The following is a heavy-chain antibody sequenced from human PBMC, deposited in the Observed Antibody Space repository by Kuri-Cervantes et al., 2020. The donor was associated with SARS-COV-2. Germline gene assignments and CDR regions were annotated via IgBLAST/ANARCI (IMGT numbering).Heavy chain of an antibody. V-gene: IGHV3-21*01. CDR1: GFTFSSYD. J-gene: IGHJ4*02. CDR2: ISSSSSYI. D-gene: IGHD3-22*01. CDR3: ARVRSPGYSDY. Sequence: GRSLRLSCAASGFTFSSYDMHWVRQAPGNGLEWVSSISSSSSYIYYEDSVKGRFNISRDNAKNSLYLQMNSLRAEDTAVYYCARVRSPGYSDYWGQGTLVTVSS.